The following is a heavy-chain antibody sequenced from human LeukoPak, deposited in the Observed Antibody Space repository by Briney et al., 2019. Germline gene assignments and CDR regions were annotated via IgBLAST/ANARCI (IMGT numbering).Heavy chain of an antibody. D-gene: IGHD1/OR15-1a*01. Sequence: SETLSLTCTVSGDSISSYYWSWIRQPPGKGLEWIAYGQDSGRTNYNPSLKSRVTISVDTSKNQFSLKLNSVTAADTAVYYCARSISGTCSKFDYWGQGTLVTVSS. CDR3: ARSISGTCSKFDY. CDR1: GDSISSYY. CDR2: GQDSGRT. J-gene: IGHJ4*02. V-gene: IGHV4-59*08.